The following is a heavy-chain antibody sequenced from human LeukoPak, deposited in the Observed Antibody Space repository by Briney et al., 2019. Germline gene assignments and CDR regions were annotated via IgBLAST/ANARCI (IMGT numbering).Heavy chain of an antibody. CDR3: ARDRSSAIGY. Sequence: SETLSLTCTVSGGSISSYYWSWIRQPPGKGLEWIGYIYYSGSTNYNPSLKSRVTISVDTSKNQFSLKLSSVTAADTAVYYCARDRSSAIGYWGQGTLVTVSS. V-gene: IGHV4-59*01. CDR1: GGSISSYY. D-gene: IGHD6-25*01. CDR2: IYYSGST. J-gene: IGHJ4*02.